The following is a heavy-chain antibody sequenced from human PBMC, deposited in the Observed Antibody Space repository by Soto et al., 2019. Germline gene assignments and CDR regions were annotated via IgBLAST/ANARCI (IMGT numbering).Heavy chain of an antibody. CDR2: ISYNGNSQ. CDR3: AKDWGSSGWFNWFDP. CDR1: GFSVSSSG. D-gene: IGHD6-19*01. Sequence: QVQLVESGGGVVQPGTSLRVSCEASGFSVSSSGMHWVRQVPGKGLEWVAMISYNGNSQHYGDSVRGRFTISRDTSKNTLYLQMNSLRPEDTAIYYCAKDWGSSGWFNWFDPWGLGTLVTVSS. V-gene: IGHV3-30*18. J-gene: IGHJ5*02.